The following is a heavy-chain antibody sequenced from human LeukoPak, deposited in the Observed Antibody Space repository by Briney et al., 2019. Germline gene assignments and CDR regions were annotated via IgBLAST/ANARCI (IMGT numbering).Heavy chain of an antibody. CDR1: GGSISSYY. D-gene: IGHD4-17*01. Sequence: PSETLSLTCTVSGGSISSYYWSWIRQPPGKGLEWIGYIYYSGSTNYNPSLKSRVTISVDTSKNQFSLKLSSVTAADTAVYYCARDVGYDYGVSNWFDPWGQGTLVTVSS. V-gene: IGHV4-59*01. CDR3: ARDVGYDYGVSNWFDP. CDR2: IYYSGST. J-gene: IGHJ5*02.